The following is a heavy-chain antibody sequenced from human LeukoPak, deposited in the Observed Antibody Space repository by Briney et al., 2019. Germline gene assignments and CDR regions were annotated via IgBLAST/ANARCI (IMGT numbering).Heavy chain of an antibody. J-gene: IGHJ4*02. D-gene: IGHD1-20*01. Sequence: PGGSLRLSCAASGFTFSSYSMNWVRRAPGKGLEWVSSISSSSSYIYYADSVKGRFTISRDNAKNSLYLQMNSLRAEDTAVYYCARVRGGHNWNEMLYWGQGTLVTVSS. CDR2: ISSSSSYI. V-gene: IGHV3-21*01. CDR3: ARVRGGHNWNEMLY. CDR1: GFTFSSYS.